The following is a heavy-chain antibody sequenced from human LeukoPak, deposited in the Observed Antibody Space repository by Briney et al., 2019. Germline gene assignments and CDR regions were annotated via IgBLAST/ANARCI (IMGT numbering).Heavy chain of an antibody. CDR1: GYTFTGYY. V-gene: IGHV1-2*02. CDR2: INPNSGGT. Sequence: ASVKVSCKASGYTFTGYYMHWVRQAPGQGLEWMGWINPNSGGTNYAQKFQGRVTMTRDTSISTAYMELSRLRSDDTAVYYCARDQGSGSYYDLSKRETFDYWGQGTLVTVSS. D-gene: IGHD1-26*01. CDR3: ARDQGSGSYYDLSKRETFDY. J-gene: IGHJ4*02.